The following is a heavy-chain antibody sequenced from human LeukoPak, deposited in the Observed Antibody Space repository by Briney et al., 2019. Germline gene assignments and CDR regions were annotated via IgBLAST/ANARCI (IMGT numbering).Heavy chain of an antibody. CDR3: AKPQPDYYDSSGYYSPDY. CDR1: GFTFSSYA. CDR2: ISGSGGST. Sequence: PGGSLRLSCAASGFTFSSYAMSWVRQAPGKGLEWVSAISGSGGSTYYADSVKGRFTISRDNSKNTLYLQMNSLRAEDTAEYYCAKPQPDYYDSSGYYSPDYWGQGTLVTVSS. V-gene: IGHV3-23*01. J-gene: IGHJ4*02. D-gene: IGHD3-22*01.